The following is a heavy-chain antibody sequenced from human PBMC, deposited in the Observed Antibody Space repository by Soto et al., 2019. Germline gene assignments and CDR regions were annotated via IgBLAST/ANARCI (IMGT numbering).Heavy chain of an antibody. D-gene: IGHD6-13*01. J-gene: IGHJ4*02. Sequence: SETLSLTCTVSGGSISSYYWSWIRQPAGKGLEWIGRIYTGGSTNYNPSLKSRVTMSVDTSKNQFSLKLSSVTAADTAVYYCAREIAAAGPIDYWGQGTLVTVSS. CDR2: IYTGGST. CDR3: AREIAAAGPIDY. V-gene: IGHV4-4*07. CDR1: GGSISSYY.